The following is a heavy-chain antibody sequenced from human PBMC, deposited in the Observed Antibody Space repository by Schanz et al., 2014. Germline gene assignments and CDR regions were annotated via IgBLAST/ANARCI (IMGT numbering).Heavy chain of an antibody. J-gene: IGHJ4*02. CDR1: GFTFSTSA. CDR3: ARIGGSVFDY. V-gene: IGHV3-23*04. Sequence: EVHLVESGGGLVQPGGSLRLSCAASGFTFSTSAMSWVRQVPGKGLEWVSAILGLASTTYYADSVKGRFTISRDNSKSTLYLQMNSLRAEDTAVYYCARIGGSVFDYWAQGTLVTVSS. CDR2: ILGLASTT. D-gene: IGHD3-10*01.